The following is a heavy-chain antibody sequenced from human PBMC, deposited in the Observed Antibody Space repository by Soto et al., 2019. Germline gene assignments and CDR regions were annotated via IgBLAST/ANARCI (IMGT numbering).Heavy chain of an antibody. J-gene: IGHJ3*02. D-gene: IGHD3-10*01. CDR1: GGSISSGGYS. V-gene: IGHV4-30-2*01. CDR2: IYHSGST. CDR3: ARTMVRGVIISSWYAFDI. Sequence: PSETLSLTCAVSGGSISSGGYSWSWIRQPPGKGLEWIGYIYHSGSTYYNPSLKSRVTISVDRSKNQSSLKLSSVTAADTAVYYCARTMVRGVIISSWYAFDIWGQGTMVTVSS.